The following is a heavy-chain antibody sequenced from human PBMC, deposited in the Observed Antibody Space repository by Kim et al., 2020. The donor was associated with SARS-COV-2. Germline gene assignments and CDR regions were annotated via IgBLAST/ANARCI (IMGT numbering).Heavy chain of an antibody. CDR3: VREDRSGNYYGLDV. CDR1: GFTFNSYS. J-gene: IGHJ6*02. V-gene: IGHV3-21*01. Sequence: GGSLRLSCAASGFTFNSYSMIWVRQAPGKGLEWVSTITDSIYIYYATAVKGRFTIYRDNAKHSLYLQMNSLRAEDTAVYYCVREDRSGNYYGLDVWGQGTTVTVSS. CDR2: ITDSIYI.